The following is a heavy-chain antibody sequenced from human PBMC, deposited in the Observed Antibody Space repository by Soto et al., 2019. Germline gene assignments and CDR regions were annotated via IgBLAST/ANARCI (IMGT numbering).Heavy chain of an antibody. J-gene: IGHJ4*02. V-gene: IGHV1-18*04. Sequence: QVPLVQSGAEVKKPGASVKVSCKTSGYIFTDHGISWVRQAPGQGLEWMGRISTYNGNTNYAQNLQGRVTMTTDTSTTTGSMELRSLRSDDTAVYYCANVSPLRLGGIGEVDYWGQVTLVTVSS. D-gene: IGHD3-16*01. CDR1: GYIFTDHG. CDR2: ISTYNGNT. CDR3: ANVSPLRLGGIGEVDY.